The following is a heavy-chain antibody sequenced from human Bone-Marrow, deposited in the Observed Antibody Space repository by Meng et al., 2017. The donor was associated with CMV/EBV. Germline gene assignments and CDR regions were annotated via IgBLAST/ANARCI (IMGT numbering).Heavy chain of an antibody. D-gene: IGHD5-12*01. CDR2: VNHSGGT. Sequence: SQTLSLTCAVYGASFSSYYWTWIRQPPGKGLEWIGEVNHSGGTNYNPSLKSRVTISVDTSKNQFSLKLSSVTAADTAVYYCARGPQVSWLRSRLAAFDIWGQETMVTFSS. CDR1: GASFSSYY. J-gene: IGHJ3*02. CDR3: ARGPQVSWLRSRLAAFDI. V-gene: IGHV4-34*01.